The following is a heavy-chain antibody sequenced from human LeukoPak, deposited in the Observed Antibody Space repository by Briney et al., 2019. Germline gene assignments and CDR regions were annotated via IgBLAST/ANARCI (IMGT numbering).Heavy chain of an antibody. V-gene: IGHV4-39*07. CDR1: GGSISSSSYC. CDR2: IYYSGST. D-gene: IGHD3-22*01. CDR3: ARDRWRMIGDGYFDY. J-gene: IGHJ4*02. Sequence: PSETLSLTCTVSGGSISSSSYCWGWIRQPPGKGLEWIGSIYYSGSTYYNPSLKSRVTISVDTSKNQFSLKLSSVTAADTAVYYCARDRWRMIGDGYFDYWGQGTLVTVSS.